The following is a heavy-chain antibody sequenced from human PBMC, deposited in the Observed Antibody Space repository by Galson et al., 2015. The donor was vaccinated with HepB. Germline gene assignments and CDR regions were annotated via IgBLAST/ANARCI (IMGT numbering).Heavy chain of an antibody. CDR2: IGSSSGTI. J-gene: IGHJ4*02. Sequence: SLRLSCAASGFTFSTYSMNWVRQAPGKGLEWVGFIGSSSGTIDYACSLKGRFTISRDNAKNSLFLQMNSLRDEDTAVSYCATDDYDSSCHYSDYWGRGTLVSVSS. CDR3: ATDDYDSSCHYSDY. D-gene: IGHD3-22*01. V-gene: IGHV3-48*02. CDR1: GFTFSTYS.